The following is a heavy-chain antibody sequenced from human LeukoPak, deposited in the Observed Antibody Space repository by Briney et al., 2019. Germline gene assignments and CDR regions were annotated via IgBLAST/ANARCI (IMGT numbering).Heavy chain of an antibody. J-gene: IGHJ5*01. D-gene: IGHD3-16*01. CDR2: IYHSGST. CDR1: GYSITSAYY. V-gene: IGHV4-38-2*02. Sequence: SVTLSLTCTVSGYSITSAYYWGWIRQPPGKGLEWIGTIYHSGSTDYNPSLKSRVTISVDTSKNQFSLKLSSVTAADTAVYYCARDLRGWFDPWGQGTLVTVSS. CDR3: ARDLRGWFDP.